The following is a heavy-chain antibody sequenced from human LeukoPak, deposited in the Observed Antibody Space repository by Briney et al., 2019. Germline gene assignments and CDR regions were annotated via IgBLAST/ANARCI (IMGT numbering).Heavy chain of an antibody. D-gene: IGHD3-10*01. CDR1: GGSFSGYY. V-gene: IGHV4-34*01. CDR3: ARAHYYGSGSYYNRLSMDFDY. J-gene: IGHJ4*02. Sequence: SETLSLTCAVYGGSFSGYYWSWIRQPPGKGLEWIGEINHSGSTNYNPSLKSRVTISVDTSKNQFSLKLSSVTAADTAVYYCARAHYYGSGSYYNRLSMDFDYWGQGTPVTVSS. CDR2: INHSGST.